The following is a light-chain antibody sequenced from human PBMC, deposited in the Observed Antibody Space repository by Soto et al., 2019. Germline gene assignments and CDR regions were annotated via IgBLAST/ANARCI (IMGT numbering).Light chain of an antibody. CDR1: QSISTY. J-gene: IGKJ1*01. CDR2: AAS. Sequence: DIQMTQSPSSLSASEGDRVTITCRASQSISTYLAWYQQKAAKAPKLLISAASNLQTGVPSRFSGSGSGTDFTLTISSLQPEDFATYYCQQGYSTPWTLGQGTKVEIK. CDR3: QQGYSTPWT. V-gene: IGKV1-39*01.